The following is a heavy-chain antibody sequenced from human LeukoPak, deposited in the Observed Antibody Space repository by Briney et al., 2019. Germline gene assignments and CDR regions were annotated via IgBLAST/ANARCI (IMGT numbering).Heavy chain of an antibody. D-gene: IGHD3-3*01. J-gene: IGHJ3*02. CDR2: IYYSGST. V-gene: IGHV4-30-4*08. CDR3: ARAVERITIFGVVAADAFDI. CDR1: GGSISSGDYY. Sequence: PPEXLSLTCTVSGGSISSGDYYWRWIRQPPGKGLEWIGYIYYSGSTYYNPSLKSRVTISVDTSKNQFSLKLSSVTAADTAVYYCARAVERITIFGVVAADAFDIWGQGTMVTVSS.